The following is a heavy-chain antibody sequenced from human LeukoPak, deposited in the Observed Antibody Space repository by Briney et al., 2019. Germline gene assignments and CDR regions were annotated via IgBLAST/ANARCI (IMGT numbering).Heavy chain of an antibody. J-gene: IGHJ4*02. V-gene: IGHV4-59*01. CDR3: TRERSTVTFDY. Sequence: PSETLSLTCAVSGGSINTYYWNWIRQPPGRGLEWIGYVYYNGLTSYNASLRSRLILSVDTARNQVSLKLTSVTAADTAVYYCTRERSTVTFDYWGQGTLVTVSS. CDR2: VYYNGLT. CDR1: GGSINTYY. D-gene: IGHD4-17*01.